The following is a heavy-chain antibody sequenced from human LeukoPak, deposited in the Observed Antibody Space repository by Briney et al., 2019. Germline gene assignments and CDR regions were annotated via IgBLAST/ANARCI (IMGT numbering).Heavy chain of an antibody. V-gene: IGHV3-23*01. CDR2: ISGSGGST. J-gene: IGHJ6*03. D-gene: IGHD2-2*01. Sequence: GGSLRLSCAASGFTFSSYAMSWVRQAPGKGLEWVSAISGSGGSTYYADSVKGRFTISRDNSKNTLYLQMNSLRAEDTAVYYCAKCASSKPYYYYYYMDVWGKGTTVTVSS. CDR3: AKCASSKPYYYYYYMDV. CDR1: GFTFSSYA.